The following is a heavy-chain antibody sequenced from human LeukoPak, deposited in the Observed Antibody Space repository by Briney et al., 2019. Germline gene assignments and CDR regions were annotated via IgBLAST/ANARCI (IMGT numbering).Heavy chain of an antibody. CDR1: GYSFTSYW. V-gene: IGHV5-51*01. Sequence: PGESLKNSCKGSGYSFTSYWIGWVRQMPGKDLEWMGIISPGDSDTRYSPSFQGQVSISADKSISTAYLQWSSVKASDTAMYYCARLRSGWDFDYWGQGSLVTVSS. CDR2: ISPGDSDT. J-gene: IGHJ4*02. CDR3: ARLRSGWDFDY. D-gene: IGHD6-19*01.